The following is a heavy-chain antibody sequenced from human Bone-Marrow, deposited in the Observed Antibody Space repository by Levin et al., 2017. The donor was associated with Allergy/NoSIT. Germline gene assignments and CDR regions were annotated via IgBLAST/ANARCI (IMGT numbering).Heavy chain of an antibody. CDR1: GFTFSSYS. V-gene: IGHV3-21*01. CDR2: ISSSSSYI. J-gene: IGHJ6*03. CDR3: ARDGSGSSSMDV. D-gene: IGHD3-10*01. Sequence: GGSLRLSCAASGFTFSSYSMNWVRQAPGKGLEWVSYISSSSSYIYYADSVKGRFTISRDNAKNSLYLQMNSLRAEDTAVYYCARDGSGSSSMDVWGKGTTVTVSS.